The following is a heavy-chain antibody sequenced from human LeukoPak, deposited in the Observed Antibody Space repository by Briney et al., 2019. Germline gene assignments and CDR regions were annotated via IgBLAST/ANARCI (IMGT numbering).Heavy chain of an antibody. CDR1: GYTFTSYG. J-gene: IGHJ4*02. Sequence: ASVKVSCKASGYTFTSYGITWVRQAPGQGLEWVAWISAYSGNTNYAHQKLQGRVTLTRDTSTSTAYMELRSLRSDDTAVFCCARAPQECTSTSCPLGYWGQGTLVTVSS. CDR2: ISAYSGNT. V-gene: IGHV1-18*01. D-gene: IGHD2-2*01. CDR3: ARAPQECTSTSCPLGY.